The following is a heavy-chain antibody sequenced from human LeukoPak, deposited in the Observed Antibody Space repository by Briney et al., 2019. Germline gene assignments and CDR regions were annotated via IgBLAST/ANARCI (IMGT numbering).Heavy chain of an antibody. V-gene: IGHV3-33*06. CDR1: VFTFSSYG. J-gene: IGHJ3*02. CDR2: IWYDGSNK. Sequence: GGSLRLSRAVSVFTFSSYGMHWVRQAPGKGLEGVAVIWYDGSNKYYADSVKGRFTISRDNSKNTLYLQMNSLRAEDTAVYYCAKVYPYYYDSSAGRNSFDIWGQGTMVTVSS. D-gene: IGHD3-22*01. CDR3: AKVYPYYYDSSAGRNSFDI.